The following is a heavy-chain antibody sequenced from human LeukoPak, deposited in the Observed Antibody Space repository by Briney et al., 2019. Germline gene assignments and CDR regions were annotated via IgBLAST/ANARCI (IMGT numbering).Heavy chain of an antibody. J-gene: IGHJ6*02. CDR3: ALWGCSGGSCYYYYGMDV. Sequence: ASVKVSCKASGYTFTSYDIHWVRQATGQGLEWMGWMNPNSGNTGYAQKFQGRVTMTRNTSISTAYMELSSLRSEDTAVYYCALWGCSGGSCYYYYGMDVWGQGTTVTVSS. D-gene: IGHD2-15*01. CDR2: MNPNSGNT. V-gene: IGHV1-8*01. CDR1: GYTFTSYD.